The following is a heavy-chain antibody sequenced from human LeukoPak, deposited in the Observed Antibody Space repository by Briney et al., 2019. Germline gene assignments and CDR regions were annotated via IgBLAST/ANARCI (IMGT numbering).Heavy chain of an antibody. CDR3: ASRPQAPYCSGGTCYHSYYGMDG. Sequence: PSETLSLTCAVYGASFSGYYWSWIRQPPRKGPEWSGEINHSGSTTYNTSLMCRATLSEDTSRNQSSPRSSSVIVPATAVQYFASRPQAPYCSGGTCYHSYYGMDGWGQGSTVTVSS. CDR2: INHSGST. D-gene: IGHD2-15*01. J-gene: IGHJ6*02. V-gene: IGHV4-34*01. CDR1: GASFSGYY.